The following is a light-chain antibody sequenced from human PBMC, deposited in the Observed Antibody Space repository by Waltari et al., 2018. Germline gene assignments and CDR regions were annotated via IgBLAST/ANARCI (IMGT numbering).Light chain of an antibody. CDR2: EVT. V-gene: IGLV2-23*02. CDR1: SSDIGAHNF. Sequence: QPALSQPASVSGSPGQSITISCSGTSSDIGAHNFVSWYQQHPGKAPKIVIYEVTERPSGVSNRFSCSKSGNTASLTISGLQAEDEADYYCCSYAGPNLPVLFGGGTRLNVL. CDR3: CSYAGPNLPVL. J-gene: IGLJ2*01.